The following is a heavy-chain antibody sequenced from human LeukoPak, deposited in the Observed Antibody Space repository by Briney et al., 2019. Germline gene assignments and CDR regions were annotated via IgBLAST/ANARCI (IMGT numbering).Heavy chain of an antibody. Sequence: ASVKVSCKASGYTFTSYGISWVRQAPGQGLEWMGWISAYNGNTNYAQKLQGRVTMTTDTSTSTAHMELRSLRSDDTAVYYCARRATYYYDSSGYYYSDYWGQGTLVTVSS. CDR1: GYTFTSYG. D-gene: IGHD3-22*01. J-gene: IGHJ4*02. CDR3: ARRATYYYDSSGYYYSDY. V-gene: IGHV1-18*01. CDR2: ISAYNGNT.